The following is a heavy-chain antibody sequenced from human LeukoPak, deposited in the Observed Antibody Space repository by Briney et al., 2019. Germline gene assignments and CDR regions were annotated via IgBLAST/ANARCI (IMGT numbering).Heavy chain of an antibody. D-gene: IGHD2-2*01. Sequence: PAVSLRFSCSASRLIISSHAMSWVRQAPAKGLEWLASICGSGGSTYYADSVTGRFTISRDNSKNTLYLQMNSLRAEDTALYFCAKDVPFCTSTDCYRWFDPWGQGTLVTVSS. V-gene: IGHV3-23*01. CDR1: RLIISSHA. CDR2: ICGSGGST. CDR3: AKDVPFCTSTDCYRWFDP. J-gene: IGHJ5*02.